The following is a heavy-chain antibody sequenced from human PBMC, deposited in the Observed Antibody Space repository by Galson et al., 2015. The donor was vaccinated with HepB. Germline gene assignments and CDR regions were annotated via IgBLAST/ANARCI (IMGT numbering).Heavy chain of an antibody. CDR2: IKSKTDGGTT. V-gene: IGHV3-15*01. CDR3: TTSVTYYDYVWGSYRFVGVDP. D-gene: IGHD3-16*02. CDR1: GFTFSNAW. Sequence: SLRLSCAASGFTFSNAWMSWVRQAPGKGLEWVGRIKSKTDGGTTDCAAPVKGRFTISRDDSKNTLYLQMNSLKTEDTAVYYCTTSVTYYDYVWGSYRFVGVDPWGQGTLVTVSS. J-gene: IGHJ5*02.